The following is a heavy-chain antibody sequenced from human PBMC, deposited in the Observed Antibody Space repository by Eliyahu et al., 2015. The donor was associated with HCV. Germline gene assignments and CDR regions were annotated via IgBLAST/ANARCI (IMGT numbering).Heavy chain of an antibody. Sequence: QVQLVQSGAEVKKPGSSVKVSCKASGGXFSSYXISWVRQAPGQGLEWMGGIIPIFGTANYAQKFQGRVTITADESTSTAYMELSSLRSEDTAVYYCARATGGSSTSYYYYGMDVWGQGTTVTVSS. CDR3: ARATGGSSTSYYYYGMDV. V-gene: IGHV1-69*01. D-gene: IGHD2-2*01. CDR1: GGXFSSYX. CDR2: IIPIFGTA. J-gene: IGHJ6*02.